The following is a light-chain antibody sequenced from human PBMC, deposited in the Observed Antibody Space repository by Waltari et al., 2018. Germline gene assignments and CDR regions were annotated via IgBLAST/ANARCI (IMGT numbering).Light chain of an antibody. CDR1: SSHIGAGYY. CDR2: GNK. V-gene: IGLV1-40*01. J-gene: IGLJ3*02. CDR3: QSFDSSLRTSV. Sequence: QSVLTQPPSVSGAPGQRVTLPFTGSSSHIGAGYYFHWYQQIPGTAPKLLIYGNKNRPSGVPDRFSGSQSGTSASLAITGLQAEDEADYYCQSFDSSLRTSVFGGGSRLTVL.